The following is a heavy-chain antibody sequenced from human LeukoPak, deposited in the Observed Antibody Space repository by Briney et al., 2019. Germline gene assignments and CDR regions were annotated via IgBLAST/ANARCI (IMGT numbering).Heavy chain of an antibody. Sequence: SETLSLTYTVSADSLSSGGHYWAWIRQLPGKGLESIGFIHHSGSSRHNPSLKDRVAISVDASRKQFALRLSSVTAADTAIYYCARGGNRFGGFYFDYWGQGIQVIVSS. CDR2: IHHSGSS. V-gene: IGHV4-31*03. CDR1: ADSLSSGGHY. D-gene: IGHD3-10*01. CDR3: ARGGNRFGGFYFDY. J-gene: IGHJ4*02.